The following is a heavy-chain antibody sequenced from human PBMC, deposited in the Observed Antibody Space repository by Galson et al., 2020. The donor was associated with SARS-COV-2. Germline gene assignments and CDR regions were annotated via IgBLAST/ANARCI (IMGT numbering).Heavy chain of an antibody. CDR1: GYTFTGYY. CDR3: ARGDGGGTPGNYYGMDV. Sequence: GESLKISCKASGYTFTGYYMHWVRQAPGQGLEWMGWINPNSGGTNYAQKFQGRVTMTRDTSISTAYMELSRLRSDDTAVYYCARGDGGGTPGNYYGMDVWGQGTTVTVSS. J-gene: IGHJ6*02. V-gene: IGHV1-2*02. CDR2: INPNSGGT. D-gene: IGHD2-15*01.